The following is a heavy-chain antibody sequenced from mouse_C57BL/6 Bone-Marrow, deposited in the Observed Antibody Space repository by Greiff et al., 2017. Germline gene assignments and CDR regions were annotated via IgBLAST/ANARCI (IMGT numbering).Heavy chain of an antibody. J-gene: IGHJ3*01. V-gene: IGHV1S5*01. CDR2: IDPGNGST. CDR3: ASWGNRGYFAF. D-gene: IGHD3-1*01. Sequence: VQLQQPVAELVKPGASVKLSCTASGYTFTSNCMHWVKQRPGQGLEWIGNIDPGNGSTNYNGKFQSKATVTADTSSSTAYMQLSSLASEASAVYACASWGNRGYFAFWGKGTLVTVSA. CDR1: GYTFTSNC.